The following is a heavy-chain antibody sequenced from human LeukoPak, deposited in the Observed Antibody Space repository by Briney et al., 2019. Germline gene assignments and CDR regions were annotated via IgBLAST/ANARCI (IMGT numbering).Heavy chain of an antibody. CDR2: ISSSSSYI. V-gene: IGHV3-21*01. D-gene: IGHD1-1*01. J-gene: IGHJ5*02. CDR3: ARDNVKTAFDP. CDR1: GLTFSSYS. Sequence: PGGSLRLSCAASGLTFSSYSMNWVRQAPGKGLEWVSSISSSSSYIYYADSVKGRFTISRDNAKNSLYLQMNSLRAEDTAVYYCARDNVKTAFDPWGQGTLVTVSS.